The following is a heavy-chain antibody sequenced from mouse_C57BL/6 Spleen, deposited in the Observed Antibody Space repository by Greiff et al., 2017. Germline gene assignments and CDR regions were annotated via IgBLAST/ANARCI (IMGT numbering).Heavy chain of an antibody. CDR1: GYTFTNYW. V-gene: IGHV1-63*01. Sequence: QVQLQQSGAELVRPGTSVKMSCKASGYTFTNYWIGWAKQRPGHGLEWIGDIYPGGGYTNYTEKFKGKATLTADKSSSTSYMQFSNLTSEDSAIYYCARGGLRRPDAMDYWGQGTSVTVSS. J-gene: IGHJ4*01. CDR3: ARGGLRRPDAMDY. D-gene: IGHD2-4*01. CDR2: IYPGGGYT.